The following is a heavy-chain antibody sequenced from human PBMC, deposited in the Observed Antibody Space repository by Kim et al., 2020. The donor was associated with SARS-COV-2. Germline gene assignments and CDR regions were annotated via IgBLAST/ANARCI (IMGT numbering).Heavy chain of an antibody. D-gene: IGHD3-10*01. CDR2: ISSSSSTI. CDR1: GFTFSSYS. Sequence: GGSLRLSCAASGFTFSSYSMNWVRQAPGKGLEWVSYISSSSSTIYYADSVKGRFTISRDNAKNSLYLQMNSLRDEDTAVYYCARDFVYYYGSGKGFDYWGQGTLVTVSS. CDR3: ARDFVYYYGSGKGFDY. J-gene: IGHJ4*02. V-gene: IGHV3-48*02.